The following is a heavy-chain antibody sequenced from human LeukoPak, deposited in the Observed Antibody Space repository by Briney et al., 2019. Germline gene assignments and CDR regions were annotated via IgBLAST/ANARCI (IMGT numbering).Heavy chain of an antibody. CDR1: GFTFSTYW. CDR2: IKQDESEK. CDR3: ARVGRDSKYGYFDF. J-gene: IGHJ4*02. Sequence: GGSLSLSCAASGFTFSTYWMSWARQAPGKGLEWVANIKQDESEKHYMDSVKGRFTISRDNAKNSLSLQMSSLRADDTAVYYCARVGRDSKYGYFDFWGQGTLVTVSS. D-gene: IGHD4-11*01. V-gene: IGHV3-7*01.